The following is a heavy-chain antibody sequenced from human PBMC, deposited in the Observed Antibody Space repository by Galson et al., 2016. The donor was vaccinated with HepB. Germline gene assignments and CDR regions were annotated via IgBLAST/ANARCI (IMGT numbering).Heavy chain of an antibody. CDR2: IYTNTGNP. V-gene: IGHV7-4-1*02. J-gene: IGHJ4*02. Sequence: SVKVSCKASGYTFTRYAMNWVRLAPGQGLEWMGWIYTNTGNPTYAQGFTGRFVFSLDTSVSTAYLQISSLKADDTAVYYCAKTGTTADFDYWGQGTLVTVSS. D-gene: IGHD1-1*01. CDR1: GYTFTRYA. CDR3: AKTGTTADFDY.